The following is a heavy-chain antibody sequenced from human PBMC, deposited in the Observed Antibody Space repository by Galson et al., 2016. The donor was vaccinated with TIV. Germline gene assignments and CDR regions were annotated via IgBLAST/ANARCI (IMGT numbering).Heavy chain of an antibody. CDR2: VYLGDSVT. Sequence: QSGAEVKKPGESLKISGKHSGSGFVDYWIVWVRQRPGKGLEWMGIVYLGDSVTRYSPSLQGQVAISADKSSNTAYLQWSSLQASDTAMYYCARTAGGIDQWGQGTLVTVSS. CDR3: ARTAGGIDQ. J-gene: IGHJ4*02. D-gene: IGHD1-26*01. V-gene: IGHV5-51*01. CDR1: GSGFVDYW.